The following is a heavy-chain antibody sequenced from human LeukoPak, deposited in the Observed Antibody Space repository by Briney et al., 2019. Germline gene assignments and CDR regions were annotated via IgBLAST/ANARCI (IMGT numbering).Heavy chain of an antibody. J-gene: IGHJ6*02. CDR3: AKDWYCSSTSCYRSDSYYYYGMDV. D-gene: IGHD2-2*02. V-gene: IGHV3-23*01. CDR1: GFTFSSYA. CDR2: ISGSGGST. Sequence: PGGSLRLSCAASGFTFSSYAMSWVRQAAGKGLEWVSAISGSGGSTYYADSVKGRFTISRDNSKNTLYLQMSSLRAEDTAVYYCAKDWYCSSTSCYRSDSYYYYGMDVWGQGTTVTVSS.